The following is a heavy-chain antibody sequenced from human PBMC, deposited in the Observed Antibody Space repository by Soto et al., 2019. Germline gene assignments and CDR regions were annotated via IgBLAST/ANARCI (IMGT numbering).Heavy chain of an antibody. V-gene: IGHV6-1*01. CDR3: ARVGPGYYYGSGSNWFDP. D-gene: IGHD3-10*01. CDR1: GDSVSSNSAA. CDR2: TYYRSKWYN. J-gene: IGHJ5*02. Sequence: SQTLSLTCAISGDSVSSNSAAWNWIRQSPSRGLEWLGRTYYRSKWYNDYAVSVKSRITINPDTSKNQFSLQLNSVTPEDTAVYYCARVGPGYYYGSGSNWFDPWGQGTLVTVSS.